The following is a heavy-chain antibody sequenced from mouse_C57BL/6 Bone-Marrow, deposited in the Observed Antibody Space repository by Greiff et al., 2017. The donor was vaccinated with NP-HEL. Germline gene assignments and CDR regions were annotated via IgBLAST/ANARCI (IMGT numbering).Heavy chain of an antibody. J-gene: IGHJ1*03. Sequence: QVQLQQPGAELVKPGASVKMSCKASGYTFTSYWITWVKQRPGQGLEWIGDIYPGSGSTNYNEKFKSKATLTVDTSSSTAYMQLSSLTSEDSAVYYSARKGNYLWYFDVWGTGTTVTVSS. V-gene: IGHV1-55*01. D-gene: IGHD2-1*01. CDR2: IYPGSGST. CDR3: ARKGNYLWYFDV. CDR1: GYTFTSYW.